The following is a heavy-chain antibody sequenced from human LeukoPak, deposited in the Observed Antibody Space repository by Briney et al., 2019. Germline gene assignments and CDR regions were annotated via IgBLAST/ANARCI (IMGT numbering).Heavy chain of an antibody. J-gene: IGHJ4*02. V-gene: IGHV4-61*02. CDR1: GGSISSGSYY. Sequence: SETLSLTCTVSGGSISSGSYYWSWIRQPAGKGLEWIGCIYTSGSTNYNPSLKSRVTISVDTSKNQFSLKLSSVTAADTAVYYCARHGTYGSGSYYRYWGQGTLVTVSS. CDR2: IYTSGST. CDR3: ARHGTYGSGSYYRY. D-gene: IGHD3-10*01.